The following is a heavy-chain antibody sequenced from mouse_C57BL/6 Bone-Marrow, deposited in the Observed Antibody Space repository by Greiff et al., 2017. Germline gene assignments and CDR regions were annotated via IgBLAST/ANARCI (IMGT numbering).Heavy chain of an antibody. CDR2: ISYDGSN. Sequence: EVKLMESGPGLVQPSQSLSLTCSVTGYSITSGYYWNWIRQFPGNKLEWMGYISYDGSNNYNPSLKNRISITRDTSKNQFFLKLNSVTTEDTATYYCASGYYVLPFDYWGQGTTLTVSS. V-gene: IGHV3-6*01. J-gene: IGHJ2*01. CDR1: GYSITSGYY. D-gene: IGHD2-3*01. CDR3: ASGYYVLPFDY.